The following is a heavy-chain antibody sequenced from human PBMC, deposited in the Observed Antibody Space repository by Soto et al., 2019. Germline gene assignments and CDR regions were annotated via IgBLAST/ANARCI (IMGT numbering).Heavy chain of an antibody. D-gene: IGHD6-19*01. J-gene: IGHJ6*02. V-gene: IGHV1-69*01. Sequence: QVQLVQSGAEMKKPGSSVKVSCKASGGTFSSYAISWVRQAPGQGLEWMGGIIPIFGTANYAQKFQGRVTITADESTSTAYMELSSLRSEDTAVYYCARRNLRSGWYYYYGMDVWGQGTTVTVSS. CDR2: IIPIFGTA. CDR3: ARRNLRSGWYYYYGMDV. CDR1: GGTFSSYA.